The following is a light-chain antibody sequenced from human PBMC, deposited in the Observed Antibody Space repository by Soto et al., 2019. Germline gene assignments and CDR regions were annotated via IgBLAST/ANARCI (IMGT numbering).Light chain of an antibody. CDR3: QSYDNSLSGSWV. Sequence: QLVLTQPPSVSGAPGQRVTISCTGSSSNIGAGYDVHWYQQLPGTAPKLLMYGNSNRPSGVPDRFSGSKSGTSASLAITGLQAEDEADYYCQSYDNSLSGSWVFGGGTQLTVL. CDR1: SSNIGAGYD. CDR2: GNS. J-gene: IGLJ3*02. V-gene: IGLV1-40*01.